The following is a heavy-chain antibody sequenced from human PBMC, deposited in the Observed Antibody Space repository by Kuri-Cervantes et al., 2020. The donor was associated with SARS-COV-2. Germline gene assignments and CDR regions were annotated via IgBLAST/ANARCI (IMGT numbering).Heavy chain of an antibody. V-gene: IGHV3-30*03. CDR1: GFTFSSYW. D-gene: IGHD2-21*01. CDR3: ARDRVGVLDS. J-gene: IGHJ4*02. CDR2: ISDDGQNQ. Sequence: GESLKISCAASGFTFSSYWMSWVRQAPGKGLEWVAIISDDGQNQDFADSVKGRFTISRDNSKNTLCLNMSSLRAEDTAMYYCARDRVGVLDSWGQGTLVTVSS.